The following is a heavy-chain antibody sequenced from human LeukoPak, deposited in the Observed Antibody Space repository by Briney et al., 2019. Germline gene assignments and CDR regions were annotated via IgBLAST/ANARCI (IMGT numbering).Heavy chain of an antibody. Sequence: SVKVSCKASGGTFSSYAISWVRQAPGQGLEWMGGIIPIFGTANYAQKFQGRVTITADESTSTAYMELSSLRSEDTAVYYCARDGYCSGGSCEPGFDYWGQGTLVTVSS. CDR2: IIPIFGTA. CDR3: ARDGYCSGGSCEPGFDY. D-gene: IGHD2-15*01. V-gene: IGHV1-69*13. J-gene: IGHJ4*02. CDR1: GGTFSSYA.